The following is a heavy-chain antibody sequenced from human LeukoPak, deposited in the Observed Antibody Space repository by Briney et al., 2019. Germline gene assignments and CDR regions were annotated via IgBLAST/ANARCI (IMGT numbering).Heavy chain of an antibody. CDR1: GVTFTSYS. CDR2: IKHDGRAN. J-gene: IGHJ4*02. D-gene: IGHD1-1*01. Sequence: PAGSLRLSCEASGVTFTSYSMSWVRQAPGKGLEWVANIKHDGRANYYVDFVKGRFTIFRANAKNSSYLQMNILTVDDTAFYYCAVTRRHWGQGTLVTVSS. CDR3: AVTRRH. V-gene: IGHV3-7*01.